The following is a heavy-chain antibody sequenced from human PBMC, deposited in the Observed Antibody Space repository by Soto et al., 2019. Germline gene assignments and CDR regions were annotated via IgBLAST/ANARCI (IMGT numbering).Heavy chain of an antibody. CDR1: GGTFSSYA. J-gene: IGHJ2*01. CDR3: ASGTYGENGVDWYFDL. CDR2: IIPIFGTA. Sequence: QVQLVQSGAEVKKPGSSVKVSCKASGGTFSSYAISWVRQAPGQGLEWMGGIIPIFGTANYAQKFQGRVTITADESTRTAYTERSSLRSEDTPGYYCASGTYGENGVDWYFDLWGRGTLVTVSS. D-gene: IGHD4-17*01. V-gene: IGHV1-69*12.